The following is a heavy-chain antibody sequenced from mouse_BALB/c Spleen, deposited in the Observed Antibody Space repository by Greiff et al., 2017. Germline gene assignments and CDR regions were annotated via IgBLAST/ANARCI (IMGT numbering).Heavy chain of an antibody. Sequence: EVQLVESGGGLVKPGGSLKLSCAASGFAFSSYDMSWVRQTPEKRLEWVAYISSGGGSTYYPDTVKGRFTISRDNAKNTLYLQMSSLKSEDTAMYYCARHYYGYVRFDYWGQGTTLTVSS. CDR3: ARHYYGYVRFDY. CDR2: ISSGGGST. CDR1: GFAFSSYD. D-gene: IGHD1-2*01. J-gene: IGHJ2*01. V-gene: IGHV5-12-1*01.